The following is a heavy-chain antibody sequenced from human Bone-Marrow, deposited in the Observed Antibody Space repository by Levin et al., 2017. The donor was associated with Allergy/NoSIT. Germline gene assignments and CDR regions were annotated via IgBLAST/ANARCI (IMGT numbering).Heavy chain of an antibody. D-gene: IGHD6-13*01. CDR1: GGSISNSGFY. J-gene: IGHJ5*02. CDR2: IYYSVGT. Sequence: SQTLSLTCSVSGGSISNSGFYWGWIRQPPGKGLEWIGSIYYSVGTYQNPSLRSRVTISVDTSNNQFSLKLSSVTAADTAVYYCARGHKGGRGIAAAEFDPWGQGTLVTVSS. V-gene: IGHV4-39*07. CDR3: ARGHKGGRGIAAAEFDP.